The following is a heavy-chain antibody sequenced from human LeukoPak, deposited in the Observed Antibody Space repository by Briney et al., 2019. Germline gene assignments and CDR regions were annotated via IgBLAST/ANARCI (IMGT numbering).Heavy chain of an antibody. V-gene: IGHV3-7*01. CDR3: ARVRDYDFWSGYYTPLLYDY. D-gene: IGHD3-3*01. CDR1: GFTFSSYW. J-gene: IGHJ4*02. Sequence: GGSLRLSCAASGFTFSSYWMSWVRQAPGKGLGWVANIKQDGSEKYYVDSVKGRFTISRDNAKNSLYLQMNSLRAEDTAVYYCARVRDYDFWSGYYTPLLYDYWGQGTLVTVSS. CDR2: IKQDGSEK.